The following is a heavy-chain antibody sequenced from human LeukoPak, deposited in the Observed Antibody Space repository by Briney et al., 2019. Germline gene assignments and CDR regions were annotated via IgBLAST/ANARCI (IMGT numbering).Heavy chain of an antibody. CDR2: ISYNGSKK. J-gene: IGHJ2*01. Sequence: GGSLRLSCAASGFTFSSYGMHWVRQPQGEGLEWVAVISYNGSKKSSAESVKGRFTISRDNSKNTLYLQMNSLRAEDTAVYYCAKTYYYDSSGYYYWYFDLWGRGTLVTVSS. D-gene: IGHD3-22*01. CDR3: AKTYYYDSSGYYYWYFDL. V-gene: IGHV3-30*18. CDR1: GFTFSSYG.